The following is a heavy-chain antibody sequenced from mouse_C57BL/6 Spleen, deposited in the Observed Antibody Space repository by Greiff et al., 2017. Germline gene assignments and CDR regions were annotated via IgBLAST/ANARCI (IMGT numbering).Heavy chain of an antibody. CDR1: GYTFTEYT. CDR3: ARHEDGRLGYYGSSYFDY. J-gene: IGHJ2*01. D-gene: IGHD1-1*01. V-gene: IGHV1-62-2*01. Sequence: VQLQESGAELVKPGASVKLSCKASGYTFTEYTIHWVKQRSGQGLEWIGWFYPGSGSIKYNEKFKDKATLTADKSSSTVYMELSRLTSEDSAVXFCARHEDGRLGYYGSSYFDYWGQGTTLTVSS. CDR2: FYPGSGSI.